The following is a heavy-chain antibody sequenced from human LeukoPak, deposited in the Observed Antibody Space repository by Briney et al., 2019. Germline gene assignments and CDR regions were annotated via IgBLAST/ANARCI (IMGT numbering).Heavy chain of an antibody. J-gene: IGHJ3*02. V-gene: IGHV1-2*04. CDR1: GYTFTGYY. Sequence: GASLKVFCTTSGYTFTGYYMHCLRHATGEGLEWIRWINPNSGGTNYAQKFQGWVTMTRDTSISTAYMELSRLRSDDTAVYYCARDPGYCSGGSCYSGPFDIWGQGTMVTVSS. D-gene: IGHD2-15*01. CDR3: ARDPGYCSGGSCYSGPFDI. CDR2: INPNSGGT.